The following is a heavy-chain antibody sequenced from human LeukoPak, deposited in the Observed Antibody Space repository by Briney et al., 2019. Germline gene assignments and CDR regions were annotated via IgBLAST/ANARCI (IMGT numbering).Heavy chain of an antibody. D-gene: IGHD1-26*01. V-gene: IGHV1-69*13. CDR3: ARTLSGSYRTFDY. CDR2: IIPIFGTA. CDR1: GGTFSSYA. J-gene: IGHJ4*02. Sequence: SVNVSCKASGGTFSSYAISWARQAPGQGLEWMGGIIPIFGTANYAQKFQGRVTITADESTSTAYMELSSLRSEDTAVYYCARTLSGSYRTFDYWGQGTLVTVSS.